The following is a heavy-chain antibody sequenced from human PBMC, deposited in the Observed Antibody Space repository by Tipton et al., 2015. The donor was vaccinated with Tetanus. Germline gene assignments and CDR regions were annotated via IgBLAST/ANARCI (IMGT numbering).Heavy chain of an antibody. D-gene: IGHD1-26*01. J-gene: IGHJ4*02. V-gene: IGHV3-74*01. CDR3: ARHLKRNSGSYLLQFDY. CDR1: GFTFSSYW. Sequence: SLRLSCAASGFTFSSYWMHWVRQAPGKGLVWVSRINSDGSSTSYADSVKGRFTISRDNAKNTLYLQMNSLRAEDTAVYYCARHLKRNSGSYLLQFDYWGQGTLVTVSS. CDR2: INSDGSST.